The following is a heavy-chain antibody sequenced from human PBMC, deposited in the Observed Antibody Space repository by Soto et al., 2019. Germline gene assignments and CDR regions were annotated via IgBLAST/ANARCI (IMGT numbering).Heavy chain of an antibody. CDR2: ISGSGGST. Sequence: EVQLLESGGGLVQPGGSLRLSCAASGFTFSSYAMSWVRQAPGKGLEWVSAISGSGGSTYYADSVKGRFTIYRDNSKNTLYLQMNSLRAEDTAVYYCAKAFLPYCSGGSCYNADYWGQGTLVTVSS. CDR1: GFTFSSYA. V-gene: IGHV3-23*01. CDR3: AKAFLPYCSGGSCYNADY. J-gene: IGHJ4*02. D-gene: IGHD2-15*01.